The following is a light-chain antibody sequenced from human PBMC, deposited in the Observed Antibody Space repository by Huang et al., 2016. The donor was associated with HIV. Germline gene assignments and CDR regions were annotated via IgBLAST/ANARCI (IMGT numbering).Light chain of an antibody. V-gene: IGKV3-20*01. J-gene: IGKJ1*01. CDR2: GVS. Sequence: EIVLTQSPGTLSLSPGERATLSCRASQCVSSGYLAWYQKRPGQAHRLLIFGVSTRATGIPDRFSGSGSGTDFTLTISRLEPEDFAVYYCQQYDSSPGTFGQGTKVEIK. CDR3: QQYDSSPGT. CDR1: QCVSSGY.